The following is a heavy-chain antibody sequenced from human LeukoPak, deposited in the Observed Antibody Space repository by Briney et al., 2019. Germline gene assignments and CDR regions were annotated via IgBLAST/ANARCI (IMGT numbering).Heavy chain of an antibody. V-gene: IGHV4-30-4*01. Sequence: SETLSLTCTVSGVSISSGDYYWSWIRQPPGKVLEWIGYVYHSGSTYYSPPLRNRVTLSVDTSKNQFSLKLSSVTAADTAVYYCARAPGSPSVRLFDSWGQGTLVTVSS. CDR3: ARAPGSPSVRLFDS. CDR1: GVSISSGDYY. CDR2: VYHSGST. D-gene: IGHD3-10*01. J-gene: IGHJ4*02.